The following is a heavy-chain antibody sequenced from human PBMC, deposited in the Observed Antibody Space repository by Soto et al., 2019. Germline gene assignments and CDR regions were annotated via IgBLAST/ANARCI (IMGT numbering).Heavy chain of an antibody. V-gene: IGHV4-31*03. Sequence: QVLQQESGPGLVKPSQTLSLTCTVSGNSFSSGCYYWSWIRQHPGKGLEWIGYVFYSGTTYYSPSLESRVSISVDTSKNQFSLSLSSVTAADTAVYYCARTTTYYDYIWGSYRPKDFDFWGQGTLVTVSS. CDR1: GNSFSSGCYY. CDR2: VFYSGTT. D-gene: IGHD3-16*02. CDR3: ARTTTYYDYIWGSYRPKDFDF. J-gene: IGHJ4*02.